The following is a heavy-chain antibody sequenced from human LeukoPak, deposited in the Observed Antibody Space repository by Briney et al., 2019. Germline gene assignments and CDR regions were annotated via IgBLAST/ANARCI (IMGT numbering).Heavy chain of an antibody. CDR1: GGTFSSYA. CDR2: IIPIFGTA. J-gene: IGHJ4*02. V-gene: IGHV1-69*13. D-gene: IGHD5-18*01. Sequence: ASVTVSCKASGGTFSSYAISWVRQAPGQGLEWMGGIIPIFGTANYAQKFQGRVTITADESTSTAYMELSSLRSEDTAVYYCASRVHTGGNSHGYVYWGQGTLVTVSS. CDR3: ASRVHTGGNSHGYVY.